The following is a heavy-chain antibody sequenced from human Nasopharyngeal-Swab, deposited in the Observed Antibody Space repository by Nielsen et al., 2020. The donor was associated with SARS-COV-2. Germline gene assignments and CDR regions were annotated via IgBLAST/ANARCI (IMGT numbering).Heavy chain of an antibody. CDR2: FDPEDGET. D-gene: IGHD6-19*01. J-gene: IGHJ4*02. Sequence: ASVKVSCKVSGYTLTELSMHWVRQAPGKGLEWMGGFDPEDGETIYAQKFQGRVTMTRDTSTSTVYMELSSLRSEDTAVYYCAISSGWYPGPFDYWGQGTLVTVSS. CDR3: AISSGWYPGPFDY. CDR1: GYTLTELS. V-gene: IGHV1-24*01.